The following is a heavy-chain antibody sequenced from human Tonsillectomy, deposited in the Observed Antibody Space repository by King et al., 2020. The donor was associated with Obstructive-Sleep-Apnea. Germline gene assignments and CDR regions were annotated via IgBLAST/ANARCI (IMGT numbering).Heavy chain of an antibody. V-gene: IGHV5-51*01. CDR1: GYSFTNYW. J-gene: IGHJ3*02. Sequence: QLVQSGAEVKKPGESLKISCKGSGYSFTNYWIGWVRQMPGKGLEFMGIIYPRDSDARYSPSFQGQVTISADKSTSTAYLQWSSLRASDTAMFYCARQNLNFGGGAFDIWGQGTMVIVSS. CDR2: IYPRDSDA. D-gene: IGHD3-16*01. CDR3: ARQNLNFGGGAFDI.